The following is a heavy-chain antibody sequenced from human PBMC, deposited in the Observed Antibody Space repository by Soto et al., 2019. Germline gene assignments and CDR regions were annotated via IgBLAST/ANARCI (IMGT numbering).Heavy chain of an antibody. CDR1: GFSLSTSGVG. Sequence: QITLKESGPTLVKPTQTLTLTCTFSGFSLSTSGVGVGWIRQPPEKALEWRALIYWDDDKRYSPSLKSRLTITKDTSKNQVVLTMTNMAPFDTATYYCAHDSCSSDSTDYWGQGTLVTVSS. CDR2: IYWDDDK. CDR3: AHDSCSSDSTDY. D-gene: IGHD6-6*01. V-gene: IGHV2-5*02. J-gene: IGHJ4*02.